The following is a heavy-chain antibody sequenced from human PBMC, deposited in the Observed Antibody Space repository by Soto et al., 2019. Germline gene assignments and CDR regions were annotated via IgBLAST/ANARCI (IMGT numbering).Heavy chain of an antibody. V-gene: IGHV1-46*03. CDR2: INPSGGST. J-gene: IGHJ3*02. Sequence: GASVKVSCKASGYTFTSYYMHWVRQAPGQGLEWMGIINPSGGSTSYAQKFQGRVTMTRDTSTSTVYMELSSLRSEDTAVYYCARSSILYYDFWSGYSDDASDIWGQGTMVT. CDR3: ARSSILYYDFWSGYSDDASDI. D-gene: IGHD3-3*01. CDR1: GYTFTSYY.